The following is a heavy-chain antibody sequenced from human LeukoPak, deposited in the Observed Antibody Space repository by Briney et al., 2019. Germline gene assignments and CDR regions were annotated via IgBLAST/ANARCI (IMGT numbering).Heavy chain of an antibody. V-gene: IGHV4-34*01. Sequence: SETLSLTCAVYGGSFSGYYWSWIRQPPGKGLEWIGEINHSGSTNYNPSLKSRVTISVDTSKNQFSLKLSSVTAADTAVYYCASFGLDILTGYYNDYWGQGTLVTVSS. CDR2: INHSGST. D-gene: IGHD3-9*01. J-gene: IGHJ4*02. CDR3: ASFGLDILTGYYNDY. CDR1: GGSFSGYY.